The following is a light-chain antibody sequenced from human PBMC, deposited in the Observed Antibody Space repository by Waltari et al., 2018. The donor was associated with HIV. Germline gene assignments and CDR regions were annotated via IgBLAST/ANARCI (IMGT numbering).Light chain of an antibody. CDR2: DVS. J-gene: IGLJ2*01. CDR3: CAYAGSFTGV. Sequence: QSALTQPRSVSGSPGQSVTISCTGTSSDVGGYNYVSWYQQHPGKAPKPLIYDVSKRPSGVPDALSGSKSGQPASLTISGFQAEDEADYSCCAYAGSFTGVLGGGTKLTVL. CDR1: SSDVGGYNY. V-gene: IGLV2-11*01.